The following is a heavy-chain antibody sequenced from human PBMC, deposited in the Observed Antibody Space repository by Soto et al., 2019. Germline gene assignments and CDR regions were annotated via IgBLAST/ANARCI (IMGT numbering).Heavy chain of an antibody. CDR2: ISYDGSNK. CDR1: GFTFSSYG. D-gene: IGHD6-19*01. Sequence: GGSLRLSCAASGFTFSSYGMHWVRQAPGKGLEWVAVISYDGSNKYYADSVKGRFTISRDNSKNTLYLQMNSLRAEDTAVYYCAKILNRSSIEVADLIDYWGQGTLVTVSS. J-gene: IGHJ4*02. V-gene: IGHV3-30*18. CDR3: AKILNRSSIEVADLIDY.